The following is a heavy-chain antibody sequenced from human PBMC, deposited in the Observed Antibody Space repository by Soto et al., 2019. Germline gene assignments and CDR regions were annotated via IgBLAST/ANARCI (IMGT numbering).Heavy chain of an antibody. V-gene: IGHV6-1*01. D-gene: IGHD3-16*02. CDR1: GDSVSSNNAA. J-gene: IGHJ4*02. CDR3: VTWRYDS. Sequence: QVQLQQSGPGLVKPSQTLSLTCAISGDSVSSNNAAWNWLRQSPSRGLQWLGRTYYRSKWNNDYAVSLKGRLTTHSDTSKNQFSLHLNSVTPEDAGLYYCVTWRYDSWGQGTMVTVSS. CDR2: TYYRSKWNN.